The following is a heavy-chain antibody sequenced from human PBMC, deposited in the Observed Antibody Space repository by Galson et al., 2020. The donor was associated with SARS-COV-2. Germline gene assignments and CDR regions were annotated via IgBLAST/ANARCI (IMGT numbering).Heavy chain of an antibody. CDR1: GGSISSGAYY. Sequence: ETSETLSLTCTVSGGSISSGAYYWSWIRQYPGKGLEWIGYIYYNGNTYYNPSLRGRVTVSVDTSMNQFSLKLLSVTASDTAVYYCAKEASGYSSGWYYWFDPWGQGTLVTVSS. D-gene: IGHD6-19*01. V-gene: IGHV4-31*03. J-gene: IGHJ5*02. CDR3: AKEASGYSSGWYYWFDP. CDR2: IYYNGNT.